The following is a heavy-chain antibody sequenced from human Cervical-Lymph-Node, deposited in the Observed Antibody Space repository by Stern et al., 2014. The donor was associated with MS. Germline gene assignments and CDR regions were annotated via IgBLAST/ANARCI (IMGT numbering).Heavy chain of an antibody. J-gene: IGHJ4*02. CDR1: GGSISGY. D-gene: IGHD5-18*01. V-gene: IGHV4-59*01. CDR3: ARDLGYNYDY. Sequence: QVQLQESGPGLVKPSETLSLTCTVSGGSISGYYSGSTNYNPSLKSRVTISADTSKNQFSLKLSSVTAADTAVYYCARDLGYNYDYWGQGTLVIVSS. CDR2: YSGST.